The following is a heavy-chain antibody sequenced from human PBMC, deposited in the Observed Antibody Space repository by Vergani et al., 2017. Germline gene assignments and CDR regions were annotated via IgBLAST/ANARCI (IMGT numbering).Heavy chain of an antibody. Sequence: EVQLVESGGGLVQPGGSLRLSCAASGFTFSSYSMNWVRQAPGKGLEWVSYISSSSSTIYYADSVKGRFTISRDNSKNTLYLQMNSLRAEDTAVYYCARDLSLYCSGGSCYSVPYYGMDVWGQGTTVTVSS. D-gene: IGHD2-15*01. CDR3: ARDLSLYCSGGSCYSVPYYGMDV. CDR1: GFTFSSYS. J-gene: IGHJ6*02. V-gene: IGHV3-48*01. CDR2: ISSSSSTI.